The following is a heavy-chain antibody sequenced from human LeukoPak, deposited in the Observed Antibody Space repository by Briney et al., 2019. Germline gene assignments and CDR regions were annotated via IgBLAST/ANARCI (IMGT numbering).Heavy chain of an antibody. D-gene: IGHD1-26*01. CDR1: GFTFTDVW. CDR3: AKDPRGGYSGSYYFDY. CDR2: IKRKTDGGTT. V-gene: IGHV3-15*01. J-gene: IGHJ4*02. Sequence: GGSLRLSCAASGFTFTDVWMTWVRQAPGKGLEWVGRIKRKTDGGTTDYAAPVKGRFTISRDDSQNTLYLQMNSLKTEDTAVYYCAKDPRGGYSGSYYFDYWGQGTLVTVSS.